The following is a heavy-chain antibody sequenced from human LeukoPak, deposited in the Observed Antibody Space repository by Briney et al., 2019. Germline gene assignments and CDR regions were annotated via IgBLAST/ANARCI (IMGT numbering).Heavy chain of an antibody. CDR2: IGPNSGGT. CDR1: GYTFTGYY. J-gene: IGHJ4*02. V-gene: IGHV1-2*02. Sequence: ASVKVSCKASGYTFTGYYMHWVRQAPGQGLEWMGWIGPNSGGTNYAQKFQGRVTMTRDTSISTGYMELSRLRSDDTAVYYCATLVIAVAGGFGDYWGQGTLVTVSS. CDR3: ATLVIAVAGGFGDY. D-gene: IGHD6-19*01.